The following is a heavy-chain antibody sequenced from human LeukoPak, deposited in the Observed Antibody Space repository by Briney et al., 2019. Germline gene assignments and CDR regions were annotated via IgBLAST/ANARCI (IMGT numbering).Heavy chain of an antibody. Sequence: SETLSLTCTVSGGSISSGDYSWSWIRQPPGKGLEWIGYIYYSGSTYYNPSLKSRVTISVDTSKNQFSLKLSSVTAADTAVYYCARGLLDSSWFDPWGQGTLVTVSS. D-gene: IGHD2-2*03. J-gene: IGHJ5*02. CDR2: IYYSGST. V-gene: IGHV4-30-4*01. CDR3: ARGLLDSSWFDP. CDR1: GGSISSGDYS.